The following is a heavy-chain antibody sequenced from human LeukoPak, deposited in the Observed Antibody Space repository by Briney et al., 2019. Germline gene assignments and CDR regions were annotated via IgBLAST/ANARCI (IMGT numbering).Heavy chain of an antibody. CDR3: ARVYAPYSSNHFDY. D-gene: IGHD6-13*01. J-gene: IGHJ4*02. CDR1: GGSISSYY. V-gene: IGHV4-59*01. CDR2: IYYSGST. Sequence: PSGTLSLTCTVAGGSISSYYWSWIRQPPGKGLEWIGYIYYSGSTNYNPSLKGRVTISVDTSKNQFSLKLSSVTAADTAVYYCARVYAPYSSNHFDYWGQGTLVTVSS.